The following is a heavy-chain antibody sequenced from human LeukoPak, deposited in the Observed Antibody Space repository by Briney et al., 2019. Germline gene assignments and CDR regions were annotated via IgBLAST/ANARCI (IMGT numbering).Heavy chain of an antibody. D-gene: IGHD5-18*01. V-gene: IGHV3-33*01. CDR2: IWYDGSNK. J-gene: IGHJ4*02. CDR1: GFTFSSYG. CDR3: ARTIYSYGYFDY. Sequence: PGRSLRLSCAASGFTFSSYGVHWVRQAPGKGLEWVAVIWYDGSNKYYADSVKGRFTISRDNSKNTLYLQMNSLRAEDTAVYYCARTIYSYGYFDYWGQGTLVTVSS.